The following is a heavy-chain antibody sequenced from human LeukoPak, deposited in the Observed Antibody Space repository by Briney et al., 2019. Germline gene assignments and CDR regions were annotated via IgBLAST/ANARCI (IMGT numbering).Heavy chain of an antibody. CDR1: GYTFTGYY. Sequence: ASVKVSCKASGYTFTGYYMHWVRQAPGQGLEWMGWINPNSGGTNYAQKFQGRVTMTRDTSISTAYMELSRLRSDDTAVYYCARPEVWFGELGGMDVWGQGTTVTVSS. CDR2: INPNSGGT. D-gene: IGHD3-10*01. J-gene: IGHJ6*02. V-gene: IGHV1-2*02. CDR3: ARPEVWFGELGGMDV.